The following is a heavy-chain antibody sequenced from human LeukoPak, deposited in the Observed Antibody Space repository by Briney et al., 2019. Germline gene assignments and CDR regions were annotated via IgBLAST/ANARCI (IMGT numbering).Heavy chain of an antibody. V-gene: IGHV3-23*01. CDR3: AKESSGYYPNWFDP. D-gene: IGHD3-22*01. CDR1: GFTFSSYA. Sequence: GGSLRLSCAASGFTFSSYAMSWVRQAPGKGLEWVSGIGGSGGSTYYADSVRGRFTISRDNSKNTLYLQMNSLRAEDTAVYYCAKESSGYYPNWFDPWGQGTLVTVSS. CDR2: IGGSGGST. J-gene: IGHJ5*02.